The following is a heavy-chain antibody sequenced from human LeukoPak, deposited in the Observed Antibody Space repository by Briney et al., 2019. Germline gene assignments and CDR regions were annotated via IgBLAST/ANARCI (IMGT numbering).Heavy chain of an antibody. D-gene: IGHD3-10*01. J-gene: IGHJ4*02. CDR1: GGSISIYY. V-gene: IGHV4-59*01. CDR2: IYYSGST. CDR3: ASKYGSGSFYSPFDY. Sequence: ASETLSLTCTVSGGSISIYYWSWIRQPPGKGLEWIGYIYYSGSTNYNPSLKRRVTISLDTSKNQFSLKLNSVTAADTAVYYCASKYGSGSFYSPFDYWGQGTLVTVSS.